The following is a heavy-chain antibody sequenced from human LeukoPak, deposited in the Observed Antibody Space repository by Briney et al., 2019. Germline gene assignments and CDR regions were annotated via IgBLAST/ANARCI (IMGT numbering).Heavy chain of an antibody. D-gene: IGHD3-10*01. CDR2: IYHRGSN. Sequence: SDTLSLPCALYGGSLNGYSWTWLRHPPGKGLECLGEIYHRGSNKYNAPLTRRVNISPHTSQNQFSPPLTSLTVADTAVYYGESVYVMVVRGRWFDPWGQGTLVTVSS. J-gene: IGHJ5*02. CDR3: ESVYVMVVRGRWFDP. CDR1: GGSLNGYS. V-gene: IGHV4-34*01.